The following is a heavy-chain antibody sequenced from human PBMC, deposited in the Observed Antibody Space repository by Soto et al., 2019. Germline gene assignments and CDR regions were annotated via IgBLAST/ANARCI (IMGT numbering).Heavy chain of an antibody. CDR2: IWNDGNGY. D-gene: IGHD6-13*01. V-gene: IGHV3-33*01. CDR3: ARRQISPPTRGAASARGGMDV. CDR1: GFTINNYG. J-gene: IGHJ6*02. Sequence: PGGSLRLSCAASGFTINNYGMHWVRQAPGKGLEWVAVIWNDGNGYYYANSVKGRFSISRDNSKNTLYLQMSSLRVEDTAVYYCARRQISPPTRGAASARGGMDVWGQGTTVTVSS.